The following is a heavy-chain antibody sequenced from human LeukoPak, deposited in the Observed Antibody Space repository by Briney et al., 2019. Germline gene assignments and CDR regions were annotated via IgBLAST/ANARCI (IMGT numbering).Heavy chain of an antibody. CDR3: AKEGDRGEALYYYYMDV. J-gene: IGHJ6*03. D-gene: IGHD3-10*01. V-gene: IGHV3-33*06. Sequence: GRSLRLSCAASGFMFSDYGMHWVRQAPCKGLEWVAAIWYDGSNIFYADSVKGRFTISRDNSKNALYLQMNSPRAEDTADYYCAKEGDRGEALYYYYMDVWGNGTTVTVSS. CDR1: GFMFSDYG. CDR2: IWYDGSNI.